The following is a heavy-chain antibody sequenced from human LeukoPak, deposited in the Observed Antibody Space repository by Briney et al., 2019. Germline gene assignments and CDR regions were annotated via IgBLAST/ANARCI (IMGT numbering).Heavy chain of an antibody. CDR2: ISYDGSNK. Sequence: GGSLRLSCAASGFTFSTYGMHWVRQAPGKGLEWVAVISYDGSNKYYADSVKGRFTISRDNSKNTLYLQMNSLRAEDSAVYYCAKSDLGHRSRQVGHFDYWGQGTLVTVSS. D-gene: IGHD2-15*01. J-gene: IGHJ4*02. V-gene: IGHV3-30*18. CDR3: AKSDLGHRSRQVGHFDY. CDR1: GFTFSTYG.